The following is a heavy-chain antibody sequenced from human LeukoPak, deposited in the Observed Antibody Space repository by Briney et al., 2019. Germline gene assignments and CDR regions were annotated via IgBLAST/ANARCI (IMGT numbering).Heavy chain of an antibody. CDR2: INLNSGGT. D-gene: IGHD3-10*01. Sequence: ASVKVSCKASGYTFTGYYMHWVRQATGQGLEWMGWINLNSGGTNHAQNFQGRVTMTRDTSITTAYMELSRLRSDDTAVYYCARSSMVRGVIMWDNWFDPWGQGTLVTVSS. V-gene: IGHV1-2*02. CDR1: GYTFTGYY. CDR3: ARSSMVRGVIMWDNWFDP. J-gene: IGHJ5*02.